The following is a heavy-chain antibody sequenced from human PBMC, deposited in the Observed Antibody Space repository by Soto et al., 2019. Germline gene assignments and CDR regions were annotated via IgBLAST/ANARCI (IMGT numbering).Heavy chain of an antibody. J-gene: IGHJ4*02. D-gene: IGHD1-7*01. Sequence: ASVKVSCKASGYTFTSYYMHWVRQAPGQGLEWMGIINPSGGSTSYAQKFQGRFTITADKSTSTSYMELSSLRSEDTAVYYCARDMTRTVVPYFEFWGQGTMVTVSS. CDR1: GYTFTSYY. V-gene: IGHV1-46*01. CDR2: INPSGGST. CDR3: ARDMTRTVVPYFEF.